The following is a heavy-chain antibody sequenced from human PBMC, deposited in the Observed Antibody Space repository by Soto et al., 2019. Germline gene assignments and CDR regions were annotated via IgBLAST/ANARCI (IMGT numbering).Heavy chain of an antibody. J-gene: IGHJ3*02. Sequence: GGSLRLSCAASGFTVSSNYMSWVRQAPGKGLEWVSVIYSGGSTYYADSVKGRFTISRHNSKNTLYLQMNSLRAEDTAVYYCARIPSGYDLPHDAFAIWGQGTMVTVSS. D-gene: IGHD5-12*01. V-gene: IGHV3-53*04. CDR3: ARIPSGYDLPHDAFAI. CDR1: GFTVSSNY. CDR2: IYSGGST.